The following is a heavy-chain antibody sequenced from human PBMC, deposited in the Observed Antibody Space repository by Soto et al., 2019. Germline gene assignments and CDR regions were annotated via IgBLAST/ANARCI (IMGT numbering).Heavy chain of an antibody. CDR1: GFTFSDAW. D-gene: IGHD2-15*01. Sequence: VGSLRLSCAASGFTFSDAWMSWVRQAPGKGLDWVGRIKSKSDGGTTEYAAPVRGRFTISRDDSKNTLYLQMNSLKTEDTAVYYCTTDLWRRAVVVGSTGYFNPWGQGTPVTV. CDR2: IKSKSDGGTT. V-gene: IGHV3-15*01. J-gene: IGHJ5*02. CDR3: TTDLWRRAVVVGSTGYFNP.